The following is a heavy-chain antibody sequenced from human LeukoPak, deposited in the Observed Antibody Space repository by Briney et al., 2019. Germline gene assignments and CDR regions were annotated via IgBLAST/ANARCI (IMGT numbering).Heavy chain of an antibody. Sequence: GGSLRLSCAASGFTFSNYAMTWVRQAPGKGLEWVPVINGGGSYTAYADSVKGRFTISRDSSKNTLYLQMNSLRAEDTAIYYCAKRVTTVTTWAFDYWGQGTLVTVSP. V-gene: IGHV3-23*01. CDR2: INGGGSYT. J-gene: IGHJ4*02. D-gene: IGHD4-17*01. CDR1: GFTFSNYA. CDR3: AKRVTTVTTWAFDY.